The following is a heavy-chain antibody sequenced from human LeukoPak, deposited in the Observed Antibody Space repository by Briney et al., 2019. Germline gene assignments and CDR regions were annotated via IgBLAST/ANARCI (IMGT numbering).Heavy chain of an antibody. J-gene: IGHJ5*02. Sequence: GGSLRLSCAASGFTFSSYAMSWVRQAPGKGLEWVSAISGSGGSTYYADSVKGRFTISRDNSKNTLYLQMNSLRAEDTAVYYCAHRPPARYYDFWSGNKWFDPWGQGTLVTVAS. D-gene: IGHD3-3*01. CDR2: ISGSGGST. CDR3: AHRPPARYYDFWSGNKWFDP. V-gene: IGHV3-23*01. CDR1: GFTFSSYA.